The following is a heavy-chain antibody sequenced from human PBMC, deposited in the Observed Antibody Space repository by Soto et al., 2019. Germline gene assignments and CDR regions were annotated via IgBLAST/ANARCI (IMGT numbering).Heavy chain of an antibody. J-gene: IGHJ5*02. D-gene: IGHD6-19*01. CDR2: IYYSGST. V-gene: IGHV4-30-4*01. CDR3: SSLIAVAGTNWFDP. Sequence: QVQLQESGPGLVKPSQTLSLTCTVSGGSISSGDYYWSWIRQPPGKGLEWIGYIYYSGSTYYNPSLKSRVTISVDTSKNQFSLKLSSVTAADTAVYDCSSLIAVAGTNWFDPWGQGTLVTVSS. CDR1: GGSISSGDYY.